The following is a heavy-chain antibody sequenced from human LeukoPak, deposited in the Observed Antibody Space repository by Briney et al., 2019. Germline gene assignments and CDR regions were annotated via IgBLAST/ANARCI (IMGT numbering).Heavy chain of an antibody. V-gene: IGHV3-48*01. J-gene: IGHJ4*02. D-gene: IGHD3-22*01. Sequence: GGSLRLSCAASGFTFSSYSMNWVRQAPGKGLEWVSYISSSSSTIYYADSVKGRFTISRDNAKNSLYLQMNSLRAEDTAVYYCARGRLSYYDSSGLFSPPFDYWGQGTLVTVSS. CDR1: GFTFSSYS. CDR2: ISSSSSTI. CDR3: ARGRLSYYDSSGLFSPPFDY.